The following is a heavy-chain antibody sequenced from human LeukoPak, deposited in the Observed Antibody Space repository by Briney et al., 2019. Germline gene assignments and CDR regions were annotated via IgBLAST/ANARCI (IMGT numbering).Heavy chain of an antibody. CDR3: AKDKGSIAARGLDY. CDR2: ISGSGGST. J-gene: IGHJ4*02. Sequence: PPGGSLRLSCAASGFTFSSYTMSWVRQAPGKGPEWVSAISGSGGSTYYADSVKGRFTISRDNSKNTLYLQMNSLRAEDTAVYYCAKDKGSIAARGLDYWGQGTLVTVSS. CDR1: GFTFSSYT. D-gene: IGHD6-6*01. V-gene: IGHV3-23*01.